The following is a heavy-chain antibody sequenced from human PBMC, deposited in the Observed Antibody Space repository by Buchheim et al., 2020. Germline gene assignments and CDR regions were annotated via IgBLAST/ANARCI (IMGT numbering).Heavy chain of an antibody. CDR2: IWYDGSNK. CDR3: ARAPHYYYYYMDV. J-gene: IGHJ6*03. Sequence: QVQLVESGGGVVQPGRSLRLSCAASGFTFSSYGMHWARQAPGKGLEWVAVIWYDGSNKYYADSVKGRFTISRDNSKNTLYLQMNSLRAEDTAVYYCARAPHYYYYYMDVWGKGTT. V-gene: IGHV3-33*01. CDR1: GFTFSSYG.